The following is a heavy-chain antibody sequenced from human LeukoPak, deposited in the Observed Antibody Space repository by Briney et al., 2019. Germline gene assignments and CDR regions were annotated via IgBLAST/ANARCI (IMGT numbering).Heavy chain of an antibody. CDR1: GFTFSSYA. J-gene: IGHJ4*02. Sequence: GGSLRLSCAASGFTFSSYAMSWVRQAPGKGLEWVSAISGSGGSTYYADSVKGRFTISRDNSKSTLYLQMNSLRAEDTAVYYCAKGYDFPGTYFDYWGQGTLVTVSS. CDR3: AKGYDFPGTYFDY. CDR2: ISGSGGST. V-gene: IGHV3-23*01. D-gene: IGHD2/OR15-2a*01.